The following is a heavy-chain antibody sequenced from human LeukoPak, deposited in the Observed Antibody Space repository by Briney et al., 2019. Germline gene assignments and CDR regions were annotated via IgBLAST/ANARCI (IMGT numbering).Heavy chain of an antibody. CDR1: GFTFSSYA. CDR2: ISYDGSNK. Sequence: GRSLRLSCAASGFTFSSYAMHWVRQAPGKGLEWVAVISYDGSNKYYADSVKGRFTIARDNSKNTLYLQMNSLRAEDTAVYYCASLLLRYCDWLSTLGGFDYWGQGTLVTVSS. V-gene: IGHV3-30*04. J-gene: IGHJ4*02. CDR3: ASLLLRYCDWLSTLGGFDY. D-gene: IGHD3-9*01.